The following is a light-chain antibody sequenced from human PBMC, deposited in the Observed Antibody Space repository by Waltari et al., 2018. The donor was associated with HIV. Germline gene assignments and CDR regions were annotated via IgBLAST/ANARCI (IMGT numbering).Light chain of an antibody. CDR2: DVS. CDR3: SSYTSSSTFYVV. CDR1: SSDVGGYNY. V-gene: IGLV2-14*01. J-gene: IGLJ2*01. Sequence: QSALTRPASVSGSPGQSITISCTGTSSDVGGYNYVSWYQQHPGKAPKLMIYDVSNRPSGVSNRFSGSKSGNTASLTISGLQAEDEADYYCSSYTSSSTFYVVFGGGTKLTVL.